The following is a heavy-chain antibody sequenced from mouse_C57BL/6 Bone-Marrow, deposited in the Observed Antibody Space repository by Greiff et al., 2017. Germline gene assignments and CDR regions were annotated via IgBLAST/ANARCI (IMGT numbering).Heavy chain of an antibody. CDR3: ASPDY. Sequence: EVQLQQSGPVLVKPGASVKMSCKASGYTFTDYYMNWVKQSHGKSLEWIGVINPYNGGTSYNQTCKSRDTLTVDKSSSTDYMELNSLTSEDSAGYYCASPDYWGQGTTLTVSS. CDR2: INPYNGGT. CDR1: GYTFTDYY. V-gene: IGHV1-19*01. J-gene: IGHJ2*01.